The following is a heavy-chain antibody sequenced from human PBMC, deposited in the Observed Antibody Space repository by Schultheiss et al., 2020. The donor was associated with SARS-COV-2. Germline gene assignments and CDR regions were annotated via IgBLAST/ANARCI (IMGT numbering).Heavy chain of an antibody. CDR2: INPNSGGT. CDR1: GYTFTGYY. J-gene: IGHJ6*02. Sequence: ASVKVSCKASGYTFTGYYMHWVRQAPGQGLEWMGRINPNSGGTNYAQKFQGRVTMTRDTSISTAYMELSRLRSEDTAVYYCARLLWSPFYYYGMDVWGQGTLVTVSS. V-gene: IGHV1-2*06. CDR3: ARLLWSPFYYYGMDV. D-gene: IGHD2-15*01.